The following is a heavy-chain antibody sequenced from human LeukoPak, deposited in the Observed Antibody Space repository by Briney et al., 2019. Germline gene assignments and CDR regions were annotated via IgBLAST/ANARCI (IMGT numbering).Heavy chain of an antibody. CDR1: GGSFSGYY. Sequence: SETLSLTCAVYGGSFSGYYWSWIRQPPGKGLEWIGEINHSGSTNYNPSLKSRVTISVDTSKNQFSLKLSSVTAADTAVYYCARGSDCYYDSSGYHPWGQGTLVTVSS. D-gene: IGHD3-22*01. CDR2: INHSGST. V-gene: IGHV4-34*01. J-gene: IGHJ5*02. CDR3: ARGSDCYYDSSGYHP.